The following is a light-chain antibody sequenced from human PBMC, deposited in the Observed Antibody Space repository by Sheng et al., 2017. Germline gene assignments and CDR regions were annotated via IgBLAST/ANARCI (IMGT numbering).Light chain of an antibody. CDR3: QQSYSTPVPNFT. CDR2: AAS. J-gene: IGKJ4*02. Sequence: DIQMTQSPSSLSASVGDRVTITCRASQSISSYLNWYQQKPGKAPKLLIYAASSLQSGVPSRFSGSGSGTDFTLTISSLQPEDFATYYCQQSYSTPVPNFTFDG. V-gene: IGKV1-39*01. CDR1: QSISSY.